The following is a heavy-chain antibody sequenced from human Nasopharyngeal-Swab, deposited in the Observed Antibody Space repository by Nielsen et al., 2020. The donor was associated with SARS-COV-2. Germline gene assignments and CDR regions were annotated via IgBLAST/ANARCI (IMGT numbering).Heavy chain of an antibody. Sequence: WVRQAPGQGLEWMGWMNPNSGNTGYAQKFQGRATMTRNTSISTAYMELSSLRSEDTAVYYCARGPFVADHSGYAEPHWYFDLWGRGTLVTVSS. V-gene: IGHV1-8*01. CDR3: ARGPFVADHSGYAEPHWYFDL. D-gene: IGHD5-12*01. J-gene: IGHJ2*01. CDR2: MNPNSGNT.